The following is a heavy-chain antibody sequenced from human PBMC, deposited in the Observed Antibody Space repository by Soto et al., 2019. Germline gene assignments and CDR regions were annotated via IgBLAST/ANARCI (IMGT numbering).Heavy chain of an antibody. CDR2: IYYSGST. Sequence: QVQLQESGPGLVKPSETLSLTCTVSGGSISSYYWSWIRQPPGQGLEWIGYIYYSGSTNYNPSLKSRVTISVDTSKNQFPLKLSSGTAADTAVYYCARERPPHCGGDCYRARTLYGMDVWGQGTTVTVSS. CDR3: ARERPPHCGGDCYRARTLYGMDV. J-gene: IGHJ6*02. V-gene: IGHV4-59*01. D-gene: IGHD2-21*02. CDR1: GGSISSYY.